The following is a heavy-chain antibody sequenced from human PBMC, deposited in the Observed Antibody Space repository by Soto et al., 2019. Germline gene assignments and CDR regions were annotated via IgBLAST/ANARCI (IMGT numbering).Heavy chain of an antibody. Sequence: GGSLRLSCAASGFTFSNAWMNWVRQAPGKGLEWVGRIKSKTDGGTTDYAAPVKGRFTISRDDSKNTLYLQMNSLKTEDTAVYYCTTDSIDVEEILTGYYIFDYWGQGTLVTVSS. J-gene: IGHJ4*02. V-gene: IGHV3-15*07. CDR2: IKSKTDGGTT. CDR3: TTDSIDVEEILTGYYIFDY. D-gene: IGHD3-9*01. CDR1: GFTFSNAW.